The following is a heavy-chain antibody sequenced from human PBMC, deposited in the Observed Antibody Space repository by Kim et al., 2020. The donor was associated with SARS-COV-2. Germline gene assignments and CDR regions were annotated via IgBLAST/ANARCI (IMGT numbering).Heavy chain of an antibody. J-gene: IGHJ4*02. CDR3: AKDKNYPKKGYSGYDLKGHFDY. Sequence: GGSLRLSCAASGFTFSSYAMSWVRQAPGKGLEWVSAISGSGGSTYYADSVKGRFTISRDNSKNTLYLQMNSLRAEDTAVYYCAKDKNYPKKGYSGYDLKGHFDYWGQGTLVTVSS. CDR2: ISGSGGST. V-gene: IGHV3-23*01. D-gene: IGHD5-12*01. CDR1: GFTFSSYA.